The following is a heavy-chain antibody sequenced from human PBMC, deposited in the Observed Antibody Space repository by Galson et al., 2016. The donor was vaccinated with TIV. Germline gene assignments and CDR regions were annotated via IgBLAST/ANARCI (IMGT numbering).Heavy chain of an antibody. CDR1: ALTVSDNY. V-gene: IGHV3-66*02. Sequence: SLRLSCAASALTVSDNYMTWVRQAPGKGLEWVAIMSSGGSLNYADFVRGRFTVSRDNSKNTLYLQMNRLRTDDTAIYYCTRERRFCGNNCCLSYYYGMDVWGQGTTVTVSS. D-gene: IGHD2-21*01. J-gene: IGHJ6*02. CDR3: TRERRFCGNNCCLSYYYGMDV. CDR2: MSSGGSL.